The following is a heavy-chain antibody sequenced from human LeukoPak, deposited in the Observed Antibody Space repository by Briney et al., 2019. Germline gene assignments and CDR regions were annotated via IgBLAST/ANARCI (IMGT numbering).Heavy chain of an antibody. CDR1: GFSLSTSGMR. CDR3: ARSMVRGVVWGASDI. Sequence: SGPTLVNPTQTLTLTCTFSGFSLSTSGMRVSWIRQPPGKALEWLARIDWDDDKFYSTSLKTRLTISKDTSKNQVVLTMTNMDPVDTATYYCARSMVRGVVWGASDIWGQGTMVTVSS. V-gene: IGHV2-70*04. J-gene: IGHJ3*02. D-gene: IGHD3-10*01. CDR2: IDWDDDK.